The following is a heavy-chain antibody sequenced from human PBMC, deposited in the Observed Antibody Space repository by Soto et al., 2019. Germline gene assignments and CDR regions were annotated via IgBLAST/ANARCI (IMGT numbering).Heavy chain of an antibody. J-gene: IGHJ4*02. CDR2: IYYSGST. CDR1: GGSISNYY. Sequence: SETLSLTCIVSGGSISNYYWSWIRQPPGKGLEWIGYIYYSGSTNYNPSLQSRVTISVDPSKNHVSLRLTSVTAADTAVYYCAREGGGNRFDHWGQGTLVTVS. D-gene: IGHD3-16*02. CDR3: AREGGGNRFDH. V-gene: IGHV4-59*01.